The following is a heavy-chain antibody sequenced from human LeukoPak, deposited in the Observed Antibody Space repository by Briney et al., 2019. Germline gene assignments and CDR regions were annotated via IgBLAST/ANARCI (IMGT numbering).Heavy chain of an antibody. J-gene: IGHJ4*02. CDR1: RYSITSAYY. CDR3: ARPNSSS. Sequence: PSETLSLTCIVSRYSITSAYYWGWIRQPPGKGLEWIGSIYYSGSTYYNPSLKSRVTISVDTSKNQFSLKLSSVTAADTAVYYCARPNSSSWGQGTLVTVSS. V-gene: IGHV4-38-2*02. CDR2: IYYSGST. D-gene: IGHD6-13*01.